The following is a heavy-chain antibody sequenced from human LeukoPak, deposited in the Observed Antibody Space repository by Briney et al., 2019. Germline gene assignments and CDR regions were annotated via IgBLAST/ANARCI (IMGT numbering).Heavy chain of an antibody. CDR3: GSDLRYYDYSGPIDY. CDR1: ARSIRSSNG. V-gene: IGHV4-4*02. CDR2: IYHTGRA. Sequence: SETLSLTCAVSARSIRSSNGWTWVRQPPGKGLEWIGEIYHTGRANYNPSLKTRVTMSVDKSENHFSLQLHSVTAAYTAIYYCGSDLRYYDYSGPIDYWGQGTLVTVSS. D-gene: IGHD3-22*01. J-gene: IGHJ4*02.